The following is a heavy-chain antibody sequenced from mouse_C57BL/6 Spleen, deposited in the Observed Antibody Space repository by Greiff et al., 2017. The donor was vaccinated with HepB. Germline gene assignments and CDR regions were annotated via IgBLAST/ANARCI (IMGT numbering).Heavy chain of an antibody. Sequence: QVQLQQSGPELVKPGASVKISCKASGYAFSSSWMNWVKQRPGKGLEWIGRIYPGDGDTNYNGKFKGNATLTADKSSSTAYMLHSSLTSADSAVYFYARMGYDFAWFAYWGQGTLVTVSA. CDR3: ARMGYDFAWFAY. CDR2: IYPGDGDT. CDR1: GYAFSSSW. J-gene: IGHJ3*01. D-gene: IGHD2-4*01. V-gene: IGHV1-82*01.